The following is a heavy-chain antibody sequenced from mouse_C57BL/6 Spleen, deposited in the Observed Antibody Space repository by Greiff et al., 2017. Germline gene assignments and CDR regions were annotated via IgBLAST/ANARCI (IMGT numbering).Heavy chain of an antibody. D-gene: IGHD1-1*01. J-gene: IGHJ2*02. V-gene: IGHV1-18*01. CDR3: ARVHYCGSSFDY. CDR2: INPNNGVT. Sequence: LVKPGASVKIPCKASGYTFTDYNMYLVKQSHGKSLEWNGAINPNNGVTIFNQKFKGQATLTVDKSSSTAYMELGGLTDEDTAVYDCARVHYCGSSFDYWGQGTSLTVSS. CDR1: GYTFTDYN.